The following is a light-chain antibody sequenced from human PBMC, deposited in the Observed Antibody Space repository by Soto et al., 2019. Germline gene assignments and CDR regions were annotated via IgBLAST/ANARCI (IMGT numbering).Light chain of an antibody. J-gene: IGKJ1*01. CDR2: GAS. CDR1: QSVSSN. V-gene: IGKV3-15*01. Sequence: EIVMTQSPATLSVSPGERATLSCRASQSVSSNLAWYQQKPGQAPSLLIYGASTRATGTPARFSGSGSGTEFTLTITRLEPEDFAVYYCQHYGNSPQTFGQGTKVDIK. CDR3: QHYGNSPQT.